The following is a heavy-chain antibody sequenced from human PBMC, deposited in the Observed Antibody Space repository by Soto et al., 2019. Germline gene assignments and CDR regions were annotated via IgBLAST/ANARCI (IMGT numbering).Heavy chain of an antibody. J-gene: IGHJ4*02. CDR2: ITDSSDTV. CDR3: ARDFGHGYYLDY. CDR1: GFSFSNYN. D-gene: IGHD3-3*01. Sequence: PGGSLRLSCVASGFSFSNYNMNWVRQAPGKGLEWVSYITDSSDTVRYADSVRGRFTISRGNAESSLYLQMNSLRDEDTAVYFCARDFGHGYYLDYWGRGTLVTVSS. V-gene: IGHV3-48*02.